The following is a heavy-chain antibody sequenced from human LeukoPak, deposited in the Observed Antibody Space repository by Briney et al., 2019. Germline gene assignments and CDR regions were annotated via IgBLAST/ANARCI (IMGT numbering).Heavy chain of an antibody. Sequence: SVKASCKASGYTFTSYDTNWVRQATGQGLEWMGRIIPILGIANYAQKFQGRVTITADKSTSTAYMELSSLRSEDTAVYYCAGLRTSYSSSWYGVGDYWGQGTLVTVSS. D-gene: IGHD6-13*01. CDR2: IIPILGIA. V-gene: IGHV1-69*04. J-gene: IGHJ4*02. CDR1: GYTFTSYD. CDR3: AGLRTSYSSSWYGVGDY.